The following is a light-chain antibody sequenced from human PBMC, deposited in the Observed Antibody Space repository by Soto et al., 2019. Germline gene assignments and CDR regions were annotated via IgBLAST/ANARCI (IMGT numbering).Light chain of an antibody. CDR2: DPV. CDR1: QSITSY. Sequence: EIVLTQSPAYLSLTPGERVTLSCRASQSITSYLACYQKKPSQTPRLLIYDPVNRATGVPDRFSGGGSGTDFTLTISSLEAEDSAVYYCQQRSNWPPEFTFGQGTRVEIK. V-gene: IGKV3-11*01. CDR3: QQRSNWPPEFT. J-gene: IGKJ2*01.